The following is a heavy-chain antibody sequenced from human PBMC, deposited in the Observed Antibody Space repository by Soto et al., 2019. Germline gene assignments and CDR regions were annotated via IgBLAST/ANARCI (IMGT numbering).Heavy chain of an antibody. V-gene: IGHV5-10-1*01. J-gene: IGHJ5*02. Sequence: EVQLVQSGAEMKKPGESLRISCEGSGYSFTSYWISWLRQVPGKGLEWMGRIDPNDSYTNYSAAFQGHVTFSADKSISTAFLQWSSLQASDTAMYFCARHAVITSGGIIVSNWFDPWGQGTPVTVSS. D-gene: IGHD3-16*02. CDR1: GYSFTSYW. CDR3: ARHAVITSGGIIVSNWFDP. CDR2: IDPNDSYT.